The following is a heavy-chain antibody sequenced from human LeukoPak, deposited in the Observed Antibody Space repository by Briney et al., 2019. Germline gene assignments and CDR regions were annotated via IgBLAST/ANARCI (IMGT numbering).Heavy chain of an antibody. D-gene: IGHD2-15*01. CDR1: GFTFSSYA. V-gene: IGHV3-30-3*01. CDR2: ISYDGSNK. CDR3: ARDYCSGGSCYFDY. Sequence: GGSLRLSCAASGFTFSSYAMHWVRQAPGKGLEWVAVISYDGSNKYYADSVKGRFTISRDNSKNTLYLQMNSLRAEDTAVYYCARDYCSGGSCYFDYWGQGTLVTVSS. J-gene: IGHJ4*02.